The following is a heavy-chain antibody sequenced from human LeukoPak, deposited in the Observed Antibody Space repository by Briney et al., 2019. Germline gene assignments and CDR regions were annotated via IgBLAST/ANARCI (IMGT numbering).Heavy chain of an antibody. V-gene: IGHV3-30*18. CDR1: GFTFSSYG. D-gene: IGHD6-19*01. J-gene: IGHJ6*03. CDR2: ISYDGSNK. Sequence: QPGRSLRLSCAASGFTFSSYGMHWVRQAPGKGLEWVAVISYDGSNKYYADSVKGRFTISRDNSKNTLYLQMNSLRAEDTAVYYCAKDPGIAVAGTYYYMDVWGKGTTVTVSS. CDR3: AKDPGIAVAGTYYYMDV.